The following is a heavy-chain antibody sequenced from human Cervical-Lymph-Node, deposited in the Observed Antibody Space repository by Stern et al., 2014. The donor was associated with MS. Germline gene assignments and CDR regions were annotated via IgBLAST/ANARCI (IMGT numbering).Heavy chain of an antibody. J-gene: IGHJ3*01. CDR1: GFIFDNYS. CDR2: IRCDGCTI. CDR3: TKDKGSTGPSDASDV. V-gene: IGHV3-43*01. Sequence: EVQLVEYGGHVVQPGESLRVSCATSGFIFDNYSMQWVRQAPGKGLEWVALIRCDGCTISYADAVMGRFTISRDNAKNSLYLEIKSLRTEDTALYYCTKDKGSTGPSDASDVWGRGTMVTVSS.